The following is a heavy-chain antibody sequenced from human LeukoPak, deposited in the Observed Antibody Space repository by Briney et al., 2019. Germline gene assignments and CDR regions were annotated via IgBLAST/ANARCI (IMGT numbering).Heavy chain of an antibody. V-gene: IGHV4-59*01. Sequence: PSETLSLTCTVSGGSISSYYWSWIRQPPGKGLEWIGYIYYSGSTNYNPSLKSRVTISVDTSKNQFSLKLSSVTAADTAVYYCAGYSNYQMFDYWGQGTLVTVSS. CDR3: AGYSNYQMFDY. CDR1: GGSISSYY. J-gene: IGHJ4*02. D-gene: IGHD4-11*01. CDR2: IYYSGST.